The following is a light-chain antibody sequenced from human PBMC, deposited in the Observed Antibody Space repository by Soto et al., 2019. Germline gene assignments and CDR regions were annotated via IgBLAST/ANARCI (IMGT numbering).Light chain of an antibody. V-gene: IGLV2-14*01. CDR3: SSYTSRSTYVV. CDR1: SSDVGGYNY. CDR2: DVS. J-gene: IGLJ2*01. Sequence: QSALTQPASVSGSPGQSITISCTGTSSDVGGYNYVSWYQQHPGKAPKLMIYDVSNRPSGVSNRFSGSKSGNTASLTISGLQAEDEADYYCSSYTSRSTYVVFGGGTK.